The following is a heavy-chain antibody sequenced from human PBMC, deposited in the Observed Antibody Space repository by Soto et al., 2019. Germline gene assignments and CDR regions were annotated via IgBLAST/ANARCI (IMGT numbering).Heavy chain of an antibody. CDR1: GFTFSSYG. CDR2: IWYDGSNK. Sequence: QVQLVESGGGVVQPGRSLRLSCAASGFTFSSYGMHWVRQAPGKGLEWVAVIWYDGSNKYYADSVKGRFTISRDNSKNTLYLQMNSLRAEDTAVYYCAREGFGFQHWGQGTLVTVSS. CDR3: AREGFGFQH. D-gene: IGHD3-10*01. J-gene: IGHJ1*01. V-gene: IGHV3-33*01.